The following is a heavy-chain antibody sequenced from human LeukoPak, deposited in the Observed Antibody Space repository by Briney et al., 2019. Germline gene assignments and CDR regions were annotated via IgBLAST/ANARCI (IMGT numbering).Heavy chain of an antibody. CDR3: ARILRTTGTIDHYDY. Sequence: AGGSLRLSCAASGFTFSDYYMSWIRQAPGKGLEWVSYISSSSSYKNYADSVKGRFTISSDDAKNSLYLQMNSLRAEDTAVYYCARILRTTGTIDHYDYWGQGTLVTVSS. CDR2: ISSSSSYK. D-gene: IGHD1-1*01. CDR1: GFTFSDYY. J-gene: IGHJ4*02. V-gene: IGHV3-11*06.